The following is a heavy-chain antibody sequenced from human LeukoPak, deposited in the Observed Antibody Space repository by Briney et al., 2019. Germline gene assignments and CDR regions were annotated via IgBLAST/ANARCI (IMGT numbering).Heavy chain of an antibody. CDR1: GYTLTELS. CDR2: FDPEDGKP. Sequence: ASVKASCKVSGYTLTELSIHWVRQAPGKGLEWMGGFDPEDGKPIYAQKFQGRVAMTEDTSTDTAYMELSRLRSDDTAVYYCATAYQPRMSPRNKIRDDAFDIWGQGTMVTVSS. D-gene: IGHD1-14*01. V-gene: IGHV1-24*01. J-gene: IGHJ3*02. CDR3: ATAYQPRMSPRNKIRDDAFDI.